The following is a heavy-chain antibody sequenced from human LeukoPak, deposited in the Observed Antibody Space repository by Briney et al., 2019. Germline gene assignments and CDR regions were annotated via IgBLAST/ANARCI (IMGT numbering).Heavy chain of an antibody. CDR3: ARELGDYGDYVDAFDI. CDR1: GGTFSSYA. J-gene: IGHJ3*02. V-gene: IGHV1-69*05. CDR2: IIPIFGTA. Sequence: RRASVKVSXKASGGTFSSYAISWVRQAPGQGLEWMGRIIPIFGTANYAQKFQGRDTITTDESTSTAYMELSSLRSEDTAVYYCARELGDYGDYVDAFDIWGQGTMVTVSS. D-gene: IGHD4-17*01.